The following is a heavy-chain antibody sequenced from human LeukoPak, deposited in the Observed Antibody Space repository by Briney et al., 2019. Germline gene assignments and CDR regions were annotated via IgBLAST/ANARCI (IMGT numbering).Heavy chain of an antibody. CDR3: AKDIRVVPAAMSVDY. CDR2: ISWNSGSI. D-gene: IGHD2-2*01. CDR1: GFTFDDYA. J-gene: IGHJ4*02. V-gene: IGHV3-9*01. Sequence: AGRSLRLSCAASGFTFDDYAMHWVRQAPGKGLEWVSGISWNSGSIGYADSVKGRFTISRDNAKNSLYLQMNSLRAEDTALYYCAKDIRVVPAAMSVDYWGQGTPVTVSS.